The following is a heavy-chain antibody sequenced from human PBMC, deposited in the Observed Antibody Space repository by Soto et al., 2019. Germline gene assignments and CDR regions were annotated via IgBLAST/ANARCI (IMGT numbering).Heavy chain of an antibody. CDR3: ARDQDGPAPDYYYYYMDV. CDR2: ISSSSSYI. CDR1: GFTFSSYS. J-gene: IGHJ6*03. V-gene: IGHV3-21*01. D-gene: IGHD3-10*01. Sequence: GGSLRLSCAASGFTFSSYSMNWVRQAPGKGLEWVSSISSSSSYIYYADSVKGRFTISRDNAKNSLYLQMNSLRAEDTAVYYCARDQDGPAPDYYYYYMDVWGKGTTVTVSS.